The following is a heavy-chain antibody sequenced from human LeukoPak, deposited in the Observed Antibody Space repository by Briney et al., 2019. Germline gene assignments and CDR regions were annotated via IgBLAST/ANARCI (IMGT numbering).Heavy chain of an antibody. V-gene: IGHV1-2*02. Sequence: ASVKVSCKASGYTFTGYFMHWVRQAPGQGLESMGWINPNSGDTNNAQKLQGRVTMTTDTSTSTAYMELRSLRSDDTAVYYCARDSGTTVVTPTNWFDPWGQGTLVTVSS. CDR3: ARDSGTTVVTPTNWFDP. CDR2: INPNSGDT. D-gene: IGHD4-23*01. J-gene: IGHJ5*02. CDR1: GYTFTGYF.